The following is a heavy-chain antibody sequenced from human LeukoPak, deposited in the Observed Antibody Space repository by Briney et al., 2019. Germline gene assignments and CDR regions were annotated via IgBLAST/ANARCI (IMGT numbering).Heavy chain of an antibody. D-gene: IGHD2-8*01. CDR3: ASDSSMGPFGY. J-gene: IGHJ4*02. CDR1: GFTVSSNY. CDR2: IYSGGST. V-gene: IGHV3-53*01. Sequence: PGGSLRLSCAASGFTVSSNYMSWVRQAPGKGLEWVSVIYSGGSTYYADSVKGRFTISRDNSKNTLYLQMNSLRAEDTAVYYCASDSSMGPFGYWGQGTLVTVSS.